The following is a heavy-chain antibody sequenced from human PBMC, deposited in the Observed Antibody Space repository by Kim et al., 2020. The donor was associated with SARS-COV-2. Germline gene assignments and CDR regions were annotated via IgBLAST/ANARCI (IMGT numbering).Heavy chain of an antibody. V-gene: IGHV3-48*02. Sequence: GGSLRLSCAASGFIFSNHVMNWVRQAPGKGLEWVSYISSSGAIHYADSVKGRFTISRDNPKNSLYLQMNSLRDEDTAVYYCVRDGYFHFDYWGQGTLVTV. CDR2: ISSSGAI. CDR1: GFIFSNHV. D-gene: IGHD6-25*01. CDR3: VRDGYFHFDY. J-gene: IGHJ4*02.